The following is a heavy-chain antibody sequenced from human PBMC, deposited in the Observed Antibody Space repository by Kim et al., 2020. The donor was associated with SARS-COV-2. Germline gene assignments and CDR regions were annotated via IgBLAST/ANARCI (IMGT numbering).Heavy chain of an antibody. CDR1: GFTFSSYS. CDR3: ARDRYCSGGSCYLPRSFDY. CDR2: ISSSSSYI. J-gene: IGHJ4*02. D-gene: IGHD2-15*01. V-gene: IGHV3-21*01. Sequence: GGSLRLSCAASGFTFSSYSMNWVRQAPGKGLEWVSSISSSSSYIYYADSVKGRFTISRDNAKNSLYLQMNSLRAEDTAVYYCARDRYCSGGSCYLPRSFDYWGQGTLVTVSS.